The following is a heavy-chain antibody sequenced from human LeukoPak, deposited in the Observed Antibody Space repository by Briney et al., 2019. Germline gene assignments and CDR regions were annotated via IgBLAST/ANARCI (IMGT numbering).Heavy chain of an antibody. V-gene: IGHV4-34*01. D-gene: IGHD3-16*01. CDR1: GGSFSGYY. CDR3: ARARYDYVWGGSPKPYYFDY. CDR2: INHSGST. J-gene: IGHJ4*02. Sequence: NPSETLSLTCAVYGGSFSGYYWSWIRQPPGKGLEWIGEINHSGSTNYNPSPKSRVTISVDTSKNQFPLKLSSVTAAETAVYYCARARYDYVWGGSPKPYYFDYWGQGTLVTVSS.